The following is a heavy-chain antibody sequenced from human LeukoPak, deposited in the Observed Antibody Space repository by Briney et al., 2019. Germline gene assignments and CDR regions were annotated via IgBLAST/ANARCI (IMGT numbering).Heavy chain of an antibody. CDR2: IYYSGST. Sequence: SETLSLTCTVSGGSISSYYWSWLRQPPGKGLEWIGYIYYSGSTNYNPSLTSRVTISVDTSKNQFSLKLSSVTAADTAVYYCARAIPTYYDILTGYGGLDYWGQGTLVTVSS. CDR3: ARAIPTYYDILTGYGGLDY. V-gene: IGHV4-59*01. D-gene: IGHD3-9*01. J-gene: IGHJ4*02. CDR1: GGSISSYY.